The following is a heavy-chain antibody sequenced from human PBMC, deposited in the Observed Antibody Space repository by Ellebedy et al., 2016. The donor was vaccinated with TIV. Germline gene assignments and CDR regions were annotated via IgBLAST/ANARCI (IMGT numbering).Heavy chain of an antibody. V-gene: IGHV3-7*03. CDR1: GFTFSNYW. Sequence: GASLKISCAVSGFTFSNYWMSWARQAPGKGLEWVATIKQDGSEIHYVDSVKGRFPISRDNAKNSLYLQMNSLRVKDTALYYCARDAYPYAMDVWGQGTTVTVSS. CDR3: ARDAYPYAMDV. D-gene: IGHD2-2*02. CDR2: IKQDGSEI. J-gene: IGHJ6*02.